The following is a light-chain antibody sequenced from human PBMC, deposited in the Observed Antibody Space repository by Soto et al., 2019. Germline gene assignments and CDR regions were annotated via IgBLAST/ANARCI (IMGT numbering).Light chain of an antibody. CDR3: QQYNNWPRT. J-gene: IGKJ1*01. V-gene: IGKV3-15*01. CDR2: GPS. Sequence: DRVMTQSPATLSVSPGERATLSCRASQSVGTNVAWFQQKPGQPLRLLIYGPSTRATGIPARFSGSGSGTEFTLTISSLQSEDFALYYCQQYNNWPRTFGQGTKVDIK. CDR1: QSVGTN.